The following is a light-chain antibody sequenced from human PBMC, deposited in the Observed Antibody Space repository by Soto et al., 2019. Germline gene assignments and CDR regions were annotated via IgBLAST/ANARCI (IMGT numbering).Light chain of an antibody. CDR2: GAS. CDR3: QQYGSSPRAFT. V-gene: IGKV3-20*01. Sequence: EIVLTQSPGTLSLSPGERATLSCRASQSVSSSYLAWYQQKPGQAPRLLIYGASSRATGIPDRFSGSGSGTDLTLTISRLEPEDFAVDYCQQYGSSPRAFTFGPGTKVDIK. CDR1: QSVSSSY. J-gene: IGKJ3*01.